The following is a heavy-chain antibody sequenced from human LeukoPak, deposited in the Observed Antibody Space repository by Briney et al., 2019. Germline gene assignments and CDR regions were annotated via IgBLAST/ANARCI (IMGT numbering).Heavy chain of an antibody. V-gene: IGHV4-61*02. D-gene: IGHD3-3*01. Sequence: PSETLSLTCTVSGGSISSSNYYWNWIRQPAGKGLEWIGRIYTSGSTYYNPSLKSRVTISVDTSKNQFSLKLSSVTAADTAVYYCAREKRITIFGVVTQTPRSFDPWGQGTLVTVSS. CDR3: AREKRITIFGVVTQTPRSFDP. CDR1: GGSISSSNYY. CDR2: IYTSGST. J-gene: IGHJ5*02.